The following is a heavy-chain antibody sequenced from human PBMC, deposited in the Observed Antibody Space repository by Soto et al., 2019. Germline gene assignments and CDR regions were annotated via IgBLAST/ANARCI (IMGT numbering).Heavy chain of an antibody. CDR3: ARGDVPLPPTSSLNY. CDR2: IIPIFGTA. D-gene: IGHD6-13*01. J-gene: IGHJ4*02. Sequence: GASVKVSCKASVGTFSSYAISWVRQAPGQGLEWMGGIIPIFGTANYAQKFQGRVTITADESTSTAYMELSSLRCEDTAVYYCARGDVPLPPTSSLNYWGQGTLVTVSS. CDR1: VGTFSSYA. V-gene: IGHV1-69*13.